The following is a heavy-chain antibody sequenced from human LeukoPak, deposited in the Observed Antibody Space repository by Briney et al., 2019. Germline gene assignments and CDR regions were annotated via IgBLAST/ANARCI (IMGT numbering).Heavy chain of an antibody. D-gene: IGHD6-19*01. CDR1: GFTFSSYS. CDR3: ARDLGSAVAGENFVY. V-gene: IGHV3-21*01. J-gene: IGHJ4*02. CDR2: ISSSSSYI. Sequence: GGSLRLSCAASGFTFSSYSMNWVRQAPGKGLEWVSSISSSSSYIYYADSVKGRFTISRDNAKNSLYLQMTSLRAEDTAVYYCARDLGSAVAGENFVYWGQGTLVTVSS.